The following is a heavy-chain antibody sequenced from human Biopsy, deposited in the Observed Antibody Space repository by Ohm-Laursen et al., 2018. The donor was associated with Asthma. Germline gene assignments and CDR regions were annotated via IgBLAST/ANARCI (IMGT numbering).Heavy chain of an antibody. D-gene: IGHD1-26*01. CDR3: VHALVGLKAFDF. CDR1: GFSLSTSGGG. CDR2: IYWDDDK. V-gene: IGHV2-5*02. Sequence: TQTLTLTCTFSGFSLSTSGGGVGWIRQPPGKALEWLGNIYWDDDKRYSPSLQSRLTITRDTPKDQVVLTMTNMGSVDTGTYYCVHALVGLKAFDFWGQGTLVTVSS. J-gene: IGHJ4*02.